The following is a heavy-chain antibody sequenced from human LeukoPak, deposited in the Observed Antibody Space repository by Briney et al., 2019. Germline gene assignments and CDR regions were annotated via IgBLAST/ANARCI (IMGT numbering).Heavy chain of an antibody. CDR3: ARGSSSWGRD. Sequence: GASVKVSCKASGYTFTSYYMHWVRHAPGQGLEWMGIINPSGGSTSYAQKFRGRVTMTRDTSTSTVYMELSSLRSDDTAVYYCARGSSSWGRDWGQGTLVTVSS. D-gene: IGHD6-13*01. CDR2: INPSGGST. J-gene: IGHJ4*02. CDR1: GYTFTSYY. V-gene: IGHV1-46*01.